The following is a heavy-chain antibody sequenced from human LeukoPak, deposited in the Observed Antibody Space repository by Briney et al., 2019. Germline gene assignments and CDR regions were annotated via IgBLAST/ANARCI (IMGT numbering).Heavy chain of an antibody. CDR3: ARVPPESTTGTTFWWFDP. Sequence: SVKVSCKASGGTFSSYAISWVRQAPGQGLEWMGRIIPILGIANYAQKFQGRVTITADKSTSTAYMELSSLRSEDTAVYYCARVPPESTTGTTFWWFDPWGQGTLVTVSS. CDR2: IIPILGIA. J-gene: IGHJ5*02. D-gene: IGHD1-1*01. V-gene: IGHV1-69*04. CDR1: GGTFSSYA.